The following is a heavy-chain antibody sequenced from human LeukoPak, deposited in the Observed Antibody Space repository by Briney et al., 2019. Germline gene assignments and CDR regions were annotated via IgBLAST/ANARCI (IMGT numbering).Heavy chain of an antibody. CDR2: IWYDGSNK. D-gene: IGHD2-2*01. CDR3: ARGEYCSSTSCWGHYYGMDV. J-gene: IGHJ6*02. CDR1: GFTFSSYG. Sequence: GGSLRLSCAASGFTFSSYGMHWVRQAPGKGLEWVAVIWYDGSNKYYADSVKGRFTISRDNSKNTLYLQMNSLRAEDTAVYYCARGEYCSSTSCWGHYYGMDVWGQGTTVTVSS. V-gene: IGHV3-33*08.